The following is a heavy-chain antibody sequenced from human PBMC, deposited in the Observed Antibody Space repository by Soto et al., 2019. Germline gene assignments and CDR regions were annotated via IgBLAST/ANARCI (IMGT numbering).Heavy chain of an antibody. Sequence: ETLSLTCAVYGGSFSGYYWSWIRQPPGKGLEWIGEINHSGSTNYNPSLKSRVTISVDTSKNQFSLKLSSVTAADTAVYYCARGKRGYSGCRLTSQYYFDYWGQGNLVTVSS. CDR1: GGSFSGYY. CDR3: ARGKRGYSGCRLTSQYYFDY. V-gene: IGHV4-34*01. J-gene: IGHJ4*02. D-gene: IGHD5-12*01. CDR2: INHSGST.